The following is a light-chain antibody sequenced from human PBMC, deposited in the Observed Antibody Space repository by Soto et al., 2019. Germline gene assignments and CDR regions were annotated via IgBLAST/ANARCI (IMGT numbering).Light chain of an antibody. J-gene: IGKJ1*01. V-gene: IGKV1-27*01. CDR2: AAS. Sequence: DIQMTQSPSSLSASVGYRVTITCRASQGISNYLAWYQQKPGKVPKLLIYAASTLQSGVPSRFSGSGSGTDFTLTISGLQPEDVANYYCQKYDGAPWTFGNGTKVEIE. CDR1: QGISNY. CDR3: QKYDGAPWT.